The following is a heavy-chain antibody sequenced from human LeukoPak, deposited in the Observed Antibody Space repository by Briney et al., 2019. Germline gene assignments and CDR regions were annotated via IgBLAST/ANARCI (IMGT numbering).Heavy chain of an antibody. J-gene: IGHJ4*02. CDR2: ISSNGGST. CDR3: VKEGDSSSWYEVDY. Sequence: GGSLRLSCSASGFTFSRYAMHWVRQAPGKGLEYVSAISSNGGSTYYADSVKGRFTISRDNSKNTLYLQMSSLRAEDTAVYYCVKEGDSSSWYEVDYWGQGTLVTVSS. V-gene: IGHV3-64D*06. CDR1: GFTFSRYA. D-gene: IGHD6-13*01.